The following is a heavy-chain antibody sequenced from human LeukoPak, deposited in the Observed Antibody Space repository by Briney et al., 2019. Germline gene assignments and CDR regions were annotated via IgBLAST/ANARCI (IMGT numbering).Heavy chain of an antibody. D-gene: IGHD3-10*01. V-gene: IGHV3-23*01. CDR2: ISGSGDGT. CDR1: GFTFSSYA. J-gene: IGHJ4*02. CDR3: ARGGVDYYGSGTYYLMYYFDY. Sequence: PGGSLRLSCGASGFTFSSYAMNWVRQAPGKGLEWVSGISGSGDGTYYADSVKGRFTISRDNSKNTLYLQMDSLRAEDTALYYCARGGVDYYGSGTYYLMYYFDYWGQGALVTVSS.